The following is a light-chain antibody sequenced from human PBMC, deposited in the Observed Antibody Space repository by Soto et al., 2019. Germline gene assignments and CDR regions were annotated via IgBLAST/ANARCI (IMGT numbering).Light chain of an antibody. CDR3: QQHNSLYT. V-gene: IGKV1-5*03. J-gene: IGKJ2*01. Sequence: DIQMTQSPSTLSASVGDRVTITCRASQSISSWVAWYQQKPGKAPKLLIYKASSLQSGLPSRFSGSGSGTEFTLPISSMKPDHFATYYCQQHNSLYTFGQGTKLEIK. CDR2: KAS. CDR1: QSISSW.